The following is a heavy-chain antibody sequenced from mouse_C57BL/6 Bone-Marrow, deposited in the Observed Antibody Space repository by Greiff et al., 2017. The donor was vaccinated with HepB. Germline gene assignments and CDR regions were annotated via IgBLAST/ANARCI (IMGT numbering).Heavy chain of an antibody. D-gene: IGHD1-2*01. Sequence: QVQLQQSDAELVKPGASVKISCKVSGYTFTDHTIHWMKQRPEQGLEWIGYIYPEDGSTKYNEKFKGKATLTADKSSSTAYMQLNSLTSEDSAVYFCARIRILLRRGDYAMDYWGQGTSVTVSS. CDR1: GYTFTDHT. V-gene: IGHV1-78*01. J-gene: IGHJ4*01. CDR2: IYPEDGST. CDR3: ARIRILLRRGDYAMDY.